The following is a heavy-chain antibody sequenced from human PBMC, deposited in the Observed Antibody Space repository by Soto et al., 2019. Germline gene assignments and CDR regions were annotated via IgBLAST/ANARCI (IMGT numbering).Heavy chain of an antibody. Sequence: ASVKVSCKASGYIFTGYFIQWLRQAPGQGLEWMGWINPNTSATNYAQKFQGRVTMTRDTSLGAAYMELTSLRPDDTALYYCAKDLTRQLAYWLDPWGQGTQVTVSS. J-gene: IGHJ5*02. CDR2: INPNTSAT. CDR3: AKDLTRQLAYWLDP. D-gene: IGHD6-6*01. V-gene: IGHV1-2*02. CDR1: GYIFTGYF.